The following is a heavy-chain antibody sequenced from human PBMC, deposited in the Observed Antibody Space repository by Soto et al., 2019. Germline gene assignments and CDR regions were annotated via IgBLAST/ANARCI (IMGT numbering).Heavy chain of an antibody. V-gene: IGHV3-23*01. J-gene: IGHJ5*02. Sequence: GGSLRLPCAASGFTFSSYGMSWVRQAPRKGLEWVSTIRGSADSANYADSVKGRFTISRDNSKNMLYLQMNSLRADDTAVYYCAKHLWFGESVFDPWGQGTLVTVSS. D-gene: IGHD3-10*01. CDR3: AKHLWFGESVFDP. CDR2: IRGSADSA. CDR1: GFTFSSYG.